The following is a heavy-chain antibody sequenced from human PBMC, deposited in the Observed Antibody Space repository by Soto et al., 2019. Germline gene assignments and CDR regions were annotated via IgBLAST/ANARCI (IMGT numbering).Heavy chain of an antibody. CDR1: GGTFSSYA. Sequence: SVKVSCKASGGTFSSYAISWVRQAPGQGLEWMGGIIPIFGTANYAQKFQGRVTITADESTSTAYMELSSLRSEDTAVYYCARDLEAYSSGFNWFDPWGQGTLVTVSS. CDR2: IIPIFGTA. D-gene: IGHD6-19*01. V-gene: IGHV1-69*13. J-gene: IGHJ5*02. CDR3: ARDLEAYSSGFNWFDP.